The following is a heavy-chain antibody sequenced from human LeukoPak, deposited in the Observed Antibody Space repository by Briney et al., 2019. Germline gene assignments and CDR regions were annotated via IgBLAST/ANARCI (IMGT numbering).Heavy chain of an antibody. CDR3: ARQNFYRYCRSTSCYRPYYYYYMDV. CDR1: GGSFSGYY. V-gene: IGHV4-34*01. J-gene: IGHJ6*03. Sequence: PSETLSLTCAVYGGSFSGYYWSWIRQPPGKGLEWIGEINHSGSTNYNPSLKSRVTISVDTSKNQFSLKLSSVTTADTTVYYCARQNFYRYCRSTSCYRPYYYYYMDVWGKGTTVTISS. CDR2: INHSGST. D-gene: IGHD2-2*01.